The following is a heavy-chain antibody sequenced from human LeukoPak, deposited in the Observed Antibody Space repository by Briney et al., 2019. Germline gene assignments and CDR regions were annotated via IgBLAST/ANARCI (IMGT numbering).Heavy chain of an antibody. CDR3: ITDPGAWQPI. J-gene: IGHJ3*02. CDR1: GFTFSSYA. Sequence: PGGSLRLSCAASGFTFSSYAMSWVRQAPGKGLEWIGSIKSKTDGETTDYAAPVKGRFTISRDDSKNTLYLQMNRLNTEDTAVYYCITDPGAWQPIWGRGTMVAVSS. CDR2: IKSKTDGETT. D-gene: IGHD3-10*01. V-gene: IGHV3-15*01.